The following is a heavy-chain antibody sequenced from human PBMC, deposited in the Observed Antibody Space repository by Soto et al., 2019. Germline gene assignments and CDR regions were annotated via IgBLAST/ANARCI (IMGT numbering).Heavy chain of an antibody. CDR1: GYTFAIYG. Sequence: ASVKVSCKASGYTFAIYGISWLRQAPGQGLEWLGWVSTYSPKTVYAQKFQGRVTMTTDTSTSTAYMELRSLRSDDTAVYYCARYYYYDSSGYDYWGQGTLVTVSS. CDR3: ARYYYYDSSGYDY. J-gene: IGHJ4*02. D-gene: IGHD3-22*01. CDR2: VSTYSPKT. V-gene: IGHV1-18*01.